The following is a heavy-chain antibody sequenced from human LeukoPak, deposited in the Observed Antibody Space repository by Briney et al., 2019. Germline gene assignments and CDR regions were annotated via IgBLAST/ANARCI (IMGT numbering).Heavy chain of an antibody. V-gene: IGHV3-73*01. CDR3: TRHDYGDYSAYWYFDL. Sequence: QPGGSLRLSCAASGFTFSGSAMHWVRQASGKGLEWVGRIRSKAYSYATAYAASVRGRFTISRDDSKNTAYLQMNSLKSEDTAVYYCTRHDYGDYSAYWYFDLWGRGTLVTASS. J-gene: IGHJ2*01. CDR1: GFTFSGSA. CDR2: IRSKAYSYAT. D-gene: IGHD4-17*01.